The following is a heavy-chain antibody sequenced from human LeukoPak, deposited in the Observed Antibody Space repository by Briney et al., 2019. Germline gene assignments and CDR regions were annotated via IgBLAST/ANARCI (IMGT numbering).Heavy chain of an antibody. J-gene: IGHJ4*02. V-gene: IGHV4-39*07. Sequence: SETLSLTCTVSGGSISSSSYYWGWIRQPLGKGLEWIGSIYYSGSTYYNPSLKSRVTISVDTSKNQFSLKLSSVTAADTAVYYCARVSGYSSSRVTNWGQGTLVTVSS. CDR2: IYYSGST. CDR1: GGSISSSSYY. CDR3: ARVSGYSSSRVTN. D-gene: IGHD6-13*01.